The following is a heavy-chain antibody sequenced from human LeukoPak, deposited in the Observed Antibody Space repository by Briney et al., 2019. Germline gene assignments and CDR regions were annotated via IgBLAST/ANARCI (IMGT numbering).Heavy chain of an antibody. Sequence: SETLSLTCTVSGVSISSSSYYWGWIRQPPGKGLEWIASISYSGSTYYNPSLKSRVTISVDTSKNQFSLKLSSVTAADTAVYYCARDRGTWNDDGFDYWGQGTLVTVSS. D-gene: IGHD1-1*01. V-gene: IGHV4-39*07. CDR2: ISYSGST. J-gene: IGHJ4*02. CDR1: GVSISSSSYY. CDR3: ARDRGTWNDDGFDY.